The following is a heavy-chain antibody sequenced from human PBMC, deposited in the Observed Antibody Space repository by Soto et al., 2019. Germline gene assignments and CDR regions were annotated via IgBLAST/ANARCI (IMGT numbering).Heavy chain of an antibody. J-gene: IGHJ4*02. D-gene: IGHD6-13*01. CDR2: INHSGIT. CDR1: GGSFTGYY. CDR3: ARHASRGYSSSWYFED. V-gene: IGHV4-34*01. Sequence: QVQLQQWGAGLLKPSETLSLTCAVHGGSFTGYYWSWIRQSPGKGLEWIGQINHSGITNYNPSLKSRVTTSMDASKNQFSLTVTSVTAADTAIYYCARHASRGYSSSWYFEDWGQGTPVTVSS.